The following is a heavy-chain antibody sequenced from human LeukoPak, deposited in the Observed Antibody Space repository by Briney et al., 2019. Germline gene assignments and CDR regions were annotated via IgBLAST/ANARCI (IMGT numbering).Heavy chain of an antibody. D-gene: IGHD2-15*01. CDR3: ARAFVADSEDY. CDR2: IHYSGNT. V-gene: IGHV4-59*01. CDR1: GDSISSFS. Sequence: PSETLSLTCTVSGDSISSFSWRWIRQPPGKGLEWIGHIHYSGNTNYNPSRKSRVTISVDTSKNQFSLNINSVTAADTAVYYCARAFVADSEDYWGRGTLVIVSS. J-gene: IGHJ4*02.